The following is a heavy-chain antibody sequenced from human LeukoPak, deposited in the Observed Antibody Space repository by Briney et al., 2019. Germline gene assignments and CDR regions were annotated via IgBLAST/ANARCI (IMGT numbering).Heavy chain of an antibody. V-gene: IGHV4-34*01. Sequence: SETLSLTCAVYGGSFSGYYWSWIRQPPGKGLEWIGEINHSGSTNYNPSLKSRVTISVDTSKNQFSLKLSSVTAADTAVYYCARGLRLNYGSGGYYRFDYWGQGTLVTVSS. J-gene: IGHJ4*02. CDR2: INHSGST. CDR3: ARGLRLNYGSGGYYRFDY. D-gene: IGHD3-10*01. CDR1: GGSFSGYY.